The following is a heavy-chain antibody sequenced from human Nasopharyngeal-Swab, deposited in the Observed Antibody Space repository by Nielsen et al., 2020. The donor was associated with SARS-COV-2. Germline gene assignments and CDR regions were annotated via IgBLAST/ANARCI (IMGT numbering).Heavy chain of an antibody. D-gene: IGHD3-22*01. CDR2: INHSGST. J-gene: IGHJ6*02. CDR3: ARDHYYDRSGYYPFHKRYYYGMDV. CDR1: GGSFSSSY. V-gene: IGHV4-34*01. Sequence: SETLSLTCTVSGGSFSSSYWSWIRQPPGKGLEWIGEINHSGSTNHNPSLRSRVTISVDTSKNQFSLRLGSVTAADTAVYYCARDHYYDRSGYYPFHKRYYYGMDVWGQGTTVTVSS.